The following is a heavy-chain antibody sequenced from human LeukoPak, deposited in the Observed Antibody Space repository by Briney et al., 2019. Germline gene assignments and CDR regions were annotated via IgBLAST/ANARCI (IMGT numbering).Heavy chain of an antibody. V-gene: IGHV1-18*01. CDR2: ISAYNGNT. D-gene: IGHD6-13*01. CDR1: GYTFTSYG. CDR3: ARDWGGYSSSWPRYYYYMDV. Sequence: GASVKVSCKASGYTFTSYGISWVRQAPGQGLEWMGWISAYNGNTNYAQKLQGRVTMTTDTSTSTAYMELRSLRSDDTAVYYCARDWGGYSSSWPRYYYYMDVWGKGTTVTVSS. J-gene: IGHJ6*03.